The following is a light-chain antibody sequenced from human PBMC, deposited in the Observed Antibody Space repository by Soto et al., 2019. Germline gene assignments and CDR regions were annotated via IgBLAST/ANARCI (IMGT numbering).Light chain of an antibody. Sequence: DIPMTQSPSTLSASVGARVTITCRASQSISSWLAWYQQKPGKAPKLLIYKASSLESGVPSRFSGSGSGTEFTLTISSLQPDDFATYYCQQYNSYPWTFGQGTKVEIK. CDR1: QSISSW. CDR3: QQYNSYPWT. J-gene: IGKJ1*01. V-gene: IGKV1-5*03. CDR2: KAS.